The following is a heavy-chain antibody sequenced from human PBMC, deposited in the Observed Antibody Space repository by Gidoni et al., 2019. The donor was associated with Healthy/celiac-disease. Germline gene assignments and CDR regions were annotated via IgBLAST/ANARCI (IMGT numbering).Heavy chain of an antibody. D-gene: IGHD7-27*01. Sequence: VPLVESGGGLVQPVGSLKLSCAASGFTFSGSAMHWVRQASGKGLEWVGRIRSKANSYATAYAASVKGRFTISRDDAKNTAYLQMNSLKTEDTAVYYCTRHSPGDIIDYWGQGTLVTVSS. CDR3: TRHSPGDIIDY. J-gene: IGHJ4*02. CDR1: GFTFSGSA. CDR2: IRSKANSYAT. V-gene: IGHV3-73*01.